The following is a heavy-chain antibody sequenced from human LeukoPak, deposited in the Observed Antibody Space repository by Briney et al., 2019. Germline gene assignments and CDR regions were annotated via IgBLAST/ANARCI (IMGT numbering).Heavy chain of an antibody. D-gene: IGHD2-2*01. V-gene: IGHV1-2*02. J-gene: IGHJ6*02. CDR2: INPNSGGT. CDR1: GYTFTAYY. Sequence: GASLKVSCKASGYTFTAYYIHWVRRAPGQGLEWMGWINPNSGGTESAQKSQGRVTMTRDTSISTAYMELSRLRSDDTAVYYCTRDHCTSINCYEYNYYGMDVWGQGTTVTVSS. CDR3: TRDHCTSINCYEYNYYGMDV.